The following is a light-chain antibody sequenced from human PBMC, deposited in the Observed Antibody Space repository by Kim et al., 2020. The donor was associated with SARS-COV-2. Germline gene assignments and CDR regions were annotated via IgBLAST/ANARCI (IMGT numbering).Light chain of an antibody. CDR2: YDG. V-gene: IGLV3-21*01. CDR3: QVWDSSSDHAV. Sequence: YELTQPPSVSVAPGKTARITCGADNIGSHSVHWYQQKPGQAPLLVISYDGDRPSGIPERFSGSNSGNTATLPISRVAVGDEADYYCQVWDSSSDHAVFGGGTRLTVL. CDR1: NIGSHS. J-gene: IGLJ2*01.